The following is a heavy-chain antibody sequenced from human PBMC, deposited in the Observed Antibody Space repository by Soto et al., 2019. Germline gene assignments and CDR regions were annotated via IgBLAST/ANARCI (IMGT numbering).Heavy chain of an antibody. V-gene: IGHV1-69*13. CDR1: GGTFSSYA. J-gene: IGHJ4*02. CDR2: IIPIFGTA. D-gene: IGHD3-22*01. Sequence: ASVKVSCKASGGTFSSYAISWVRQAPGQGLERMGGIIPIFGTANYAQKFQGRVTITADESTSTAYMELSSLRSEDTAVYYCARDPQNPRYYDSSGSGYWGQGTLVTVSS. CDR3: ARDPQNPRYYDSSGSGY.